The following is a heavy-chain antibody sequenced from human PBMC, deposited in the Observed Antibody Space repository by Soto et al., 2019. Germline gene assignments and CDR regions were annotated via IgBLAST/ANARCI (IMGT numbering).Heavy chain of an antibody. CDR2: IYYSGST. D-gene: IGHD3-3*01. J-gene: IGHJ4*02. CDR3: ARGSLRFFVLDV. Sequence: SETLSLTCTVSGGSISSGGYYWSWIRQHPGKGLEWIGYIYYSGSTYYNPSLKSRVTISVDTSKNQFSLKLSSVTAADTAVYYCARGSLRFFVLDVWGQGTLVTVSS. V-gene: IGHV4-31*03. CDR1: GGSISSGGYY.